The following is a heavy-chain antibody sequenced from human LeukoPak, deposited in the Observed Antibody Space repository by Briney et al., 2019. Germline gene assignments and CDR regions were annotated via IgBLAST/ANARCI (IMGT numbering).Heavy chain of an antibody. CDR1: GFTFSNYG. CDR2: ISGSGGST. D-gene: IGHD6-25*01. J-gene: IGHJ4*02. V-gene: IGHV3-23*01. CDR3: AKDIYPRDSSGYYFDY. Sequence: GGSLRLSCAASGFTFSNYGMSWVRQAPGKGLEWVSAISGSGGSTYYADSVKGRFTISRDNSKDSLYLQMNSLRTEDTALYYCAKDIYPRDSSGYYFDYWGQGTLVTVSS.